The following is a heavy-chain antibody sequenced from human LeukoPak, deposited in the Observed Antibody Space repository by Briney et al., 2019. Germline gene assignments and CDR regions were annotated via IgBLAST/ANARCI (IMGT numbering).Heavy chain of an antibody. J-gene: IGHJ4*02. V-gene: IGHV4-34*01. CDR1: GGSFSGYY. D-gene: IGHD6-19*01. CDR3: ARGTWYSSGWYRQRYFDY. CDR2: INHRVST. Sequence: SETLSLTCAVYGGSFSGYYLSWIRQPPRKGLEWIGEINHRVSTNYNPSPPSRVTIPVYTSKNKFSMKLSFGTAADTAVYYCARGTWYSSGWYRQRYFDYWGQGTLVTVSS.